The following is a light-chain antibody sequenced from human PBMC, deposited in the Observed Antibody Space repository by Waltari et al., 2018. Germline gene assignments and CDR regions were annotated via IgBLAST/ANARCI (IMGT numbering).Light chain of an antibody. J-gene: IGLJ3*02. CDR3: QVWDSSSDSWV. V-gene: IGLV3-21*02. CDR1: DIGSKS. Sequence: SYVLTQPPSVSVAPGQTARISCGGNDIGSKSVHWYQQRPGQAPVLVVHDDSDRPSGIPEGIPGSNSGNTATLTISRVEAGDEADYYCQVWDSSSDSWVFGGGTKLTAL. CDR2: DDS.